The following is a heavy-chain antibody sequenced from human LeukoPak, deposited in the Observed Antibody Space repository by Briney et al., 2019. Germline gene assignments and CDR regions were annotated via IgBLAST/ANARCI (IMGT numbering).Heavy chain of an antibody. Sequence: SVKVSCKASGGTFISYTISWVRQAPGQGLEWMGRIIPILGIANYAQKLQGRVTITADKSTSTAYMELSSLRSEDTAVYYCASSEQLGPIKNYYYGMDVWGQGTTVTVSS. CDR2: IIPILGIA. D-gene: IGHD6-6*01. J-gene: IGHJ6*02. CDR1: GGTFISYT. V-gene: IGHV1-69*02. CDR3: ASSEQLGPIKNYYYGMDV.